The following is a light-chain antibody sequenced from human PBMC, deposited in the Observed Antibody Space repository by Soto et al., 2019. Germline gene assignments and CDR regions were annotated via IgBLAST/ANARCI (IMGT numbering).Light chain of an antibody. CDR2: DAS. Sequence: DIQLTQSPASVSASVGDRVTITCQASQDVAYYLTWYQQKPGEAPKVLIYDASNLESGVTSRFSGSGSGTDFTLTISSLQPEDFATYYCQESYTALWGTFGEGTKVEI. V-gene: IGKV1-33*01. CDR1: QDVAYY. J-gene: IGKJ4*02. CDR3: QESYTALWGT.